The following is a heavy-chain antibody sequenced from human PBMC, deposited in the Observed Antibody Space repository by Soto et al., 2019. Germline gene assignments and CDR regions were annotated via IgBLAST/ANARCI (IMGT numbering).Heavy chain of an antibody. CDR3: ARLDSGSYSGHGGQGGWFDP. V-gene: IGHV5-10-1*01. D-gene: IGHD1-26*01. J-gene: IGHJ5*02. Sequence: GESLKISCKGSGYSFTSYWISWVRQMPGKGLEWMGRIDPSDSYTNYSPSFQGHVTISADKSISTAYLQWSSLKASDTAMYYCARLDSGSYSGHGGQGGWFDPWGQGTLVTVSS. CDR2: IDPSDSYT. CDR1: GYSFTSYW.